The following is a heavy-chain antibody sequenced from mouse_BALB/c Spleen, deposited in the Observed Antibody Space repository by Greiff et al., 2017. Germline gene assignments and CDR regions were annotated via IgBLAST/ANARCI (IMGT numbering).Heavy chain of an antibody. J-gene: IGHJ4*01. D-gene: IGHD2-1*01. V-gene: IGHV1S81*02. CDR3: TRRTIYYGNYAMDY. CDR1: GYTFTSYY. Sequence: QVQLQQSGAELVKPGASVTLSCKASGYTFTSYYMYWVKQRPGQGLEWIGEINPSNGGTNFNEKFKSKATLTVDKSSSTAYMQLSSLTSEDSAVYYCTRRTIYYGNYAMDYWGQGTSVTVSS. CDR2: INPSNGGT.